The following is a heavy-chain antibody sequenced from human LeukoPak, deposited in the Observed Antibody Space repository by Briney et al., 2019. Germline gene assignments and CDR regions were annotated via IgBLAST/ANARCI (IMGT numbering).Heavy chain of an antibody. D-gene: IGHD2-2*03. CDR1: GFTFDDYT. V-gene: IGHV3-43*01. Sequence: GGSLRLSCAASGFTFDDYTMHWVRQAPGKGLEWVSLISWDGGSTYYADSVKGRFTISRDNSKNSLYLQMNSLRTEATALYYCAKDTGLDNWGQGTLVTVSS. CDR2: ISWDGGST. J-gene: IGHJ4*02. CDR3: AKDTGLDN.